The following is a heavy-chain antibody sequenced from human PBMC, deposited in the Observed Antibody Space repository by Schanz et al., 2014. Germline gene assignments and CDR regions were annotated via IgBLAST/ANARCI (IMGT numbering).Heavy chain of an antibody. CDR1: GFTFSSYG. V-gene: IGHV3-33*01. J-gene: IGHJ4*02. Sequence: QVQLVESGGGVVQPGRSLRLSCAASGFTFSSYGMHWVRQAPGKGLEWVAIIWYDGSNKYYADSVKGRFTISRDNSKNTLFLQMSSLRAEDTAVYYCARDGDLDYWGQGTLVTVSS. CDR2: IWYDGSNK. CDR3: ARDGDLDY.